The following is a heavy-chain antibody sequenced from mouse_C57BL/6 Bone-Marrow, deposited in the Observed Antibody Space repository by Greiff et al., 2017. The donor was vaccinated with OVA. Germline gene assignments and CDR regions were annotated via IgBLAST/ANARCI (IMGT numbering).Heavy chain of an antibody. D-gene: IGHD2-4*01. Sequence: EVKLVESGGGLVKPGGSLKLSCAASGFTFRDYGMHWVRQAPEKGLEWVAYISSGSSTIYYADTVKGRFTISRDNAKNTLFLQMTSLRSEDTAMYYCAGDYDDYYAMDYWGQGTSVTVSS. CDR2: ISSGSSTI. CDR1: GFTFRDYG. CDR3: AGDYDDYYAMDY. V-gene: IGHV5-17*01. J-gene: IGHJ4*01.